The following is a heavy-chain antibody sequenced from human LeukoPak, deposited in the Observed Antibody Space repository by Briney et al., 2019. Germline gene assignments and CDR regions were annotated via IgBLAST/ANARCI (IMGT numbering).Heavy chain of an antibody. CDR1: GFTFSSYG. Sequence: GGSLRLSSAASGFTFSSYGMHWVRQAPGKGLEWVAVIWYDGSNKYYADSVKGRFTISRDNSKNTLYLQMNSLRAEDTAVYYCARAGQAVAGTLFKYYYYYYGMDVWGQGTTVTVSS. J-gene: IGHJ6*02. CDR2: IWYDGSNK. V-gene: IGHV3-33*01. CDR3: ARAGQAVAGTLFKYYYYYYGMDV. D-gene: IGHD6-19*01.